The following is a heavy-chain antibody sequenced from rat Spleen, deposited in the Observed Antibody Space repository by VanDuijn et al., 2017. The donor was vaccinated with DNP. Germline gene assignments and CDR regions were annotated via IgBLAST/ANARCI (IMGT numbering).Heavy chain of an antibody. V-gene: IGHV5-31*01. CDR1: GFTFNNYW. Sequence: EVQLVESGGGLVQPGRSLKLSCAASGFTFNNYWMTWIRQVPGKGLEWVASISSNGDDTYYPASVKGRFTISRDNAKYILYLQMNSLISEDTATYYCARDRTGTWFAYWGQGTLVTVSS. CDR2: ISSNGDDT. D-gene: IGHD5-1*01. J-gene: IGHJ3*01. CDR3: ARDRTGTWFAY.